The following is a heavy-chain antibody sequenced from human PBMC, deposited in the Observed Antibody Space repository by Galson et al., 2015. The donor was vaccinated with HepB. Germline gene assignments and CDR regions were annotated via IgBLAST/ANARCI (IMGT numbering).Heavy chain of an antibody. Sequence: SLRLSCAASGFTFSSYAMSWVRQAPGKGLEWVSAISGSGGSTYYADSVKGRFTISRDNSKNTLYLQMNSLRAEDTAVYYCAKVAAFYYGSGSYPRGPYAFDIWGQGTMVTVSS. D-gene: IGHD3-10*01. J-gene: IGHJ3*02. V-gene: IGHV3-23*01. CDR2: ISGSGGST. CDR3: AKVAAFYYGSGSYPRGPYAFDI. CDR1: GFTFSSYA.